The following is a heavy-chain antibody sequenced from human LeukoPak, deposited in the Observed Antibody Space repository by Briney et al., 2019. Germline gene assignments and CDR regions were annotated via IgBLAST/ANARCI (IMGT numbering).Heavy chain of an antibody. J-gene: IGHJ4*02. CDR1: GFTFSSYG. CDR2: ISNRGDST. V-gene: IGHV3-64D*09. Sequence: GGSLRLSCSASGFTFSSYGMHWVRQAPGKGLEYVSGISNRGDSTYYADSVKGRFTISGDGSKNTLHLQMSSLRADDTAVYYCVKSGTWADFDSWGQGTLVT. CDR3: VKSGTWADFDS. D-gene: IGHD1-26*01.